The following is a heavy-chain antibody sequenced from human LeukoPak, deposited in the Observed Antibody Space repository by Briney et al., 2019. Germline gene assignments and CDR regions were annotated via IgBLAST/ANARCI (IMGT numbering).Heavy chain of an antibody. CDR1: GFTFSSYG. CDR2: IRSDGSNK. V-gene: IGHV3-30*02. CDR3: ANGNRCTSPNCLGYYYFYMDV. J-gene: IGHJ6*03. D-gene: IGHD2-8*01. Sequence: GGSLRLSCAASGFTFSSYGMHWVRQAPGKGLEWVAFIRSDGSNKYYADSVKGRFTISRDNSKNTLYLQMNSLRAEDTAVYYCANGNRCTSPNCLGYYYFYMDVWGKGTTVTVSS.